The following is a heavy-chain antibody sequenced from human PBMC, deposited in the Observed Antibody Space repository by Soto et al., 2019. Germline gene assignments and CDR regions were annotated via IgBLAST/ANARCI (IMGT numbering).Heavy chain of an antibody. D-gene: IGHD6-13*01. CDR2: FDPEDGET. CDR3: ATGPSSSWYMDY. J-gene: IGHJ4*02. Sequence: ASVKVSCKVSGYTLTELSMHWVRQAPGKGLEWMGGFDPEDGETIYAQKFQGSVTMTEDTSTDTAYMELSSLRSEDTAVYYCATGPSSSWYMDYWGQGTLVTVSS. CDR1: GYTLTELS. V-gene: IGHV1-24*01.